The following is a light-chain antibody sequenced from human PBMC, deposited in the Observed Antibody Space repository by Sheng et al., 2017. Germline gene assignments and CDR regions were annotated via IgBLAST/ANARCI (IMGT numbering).Light chain of an antibody. V-gene: IGLV3-19*01. CDR3: NSRDSSGNLVV. CDR1: SLRSYY. Sequence: SSELTQDPAVSVALGQTVRITCQGDSLRSYYASWYQEKPGQAPVLVIHGKNNRPSGIPDRFSGSSSGNTASLTITGAQAEDEADYYCNSRDSSGNLVVFGGGTKLTVL. CDR2: GKN. J-gene: IGLJ2*01.